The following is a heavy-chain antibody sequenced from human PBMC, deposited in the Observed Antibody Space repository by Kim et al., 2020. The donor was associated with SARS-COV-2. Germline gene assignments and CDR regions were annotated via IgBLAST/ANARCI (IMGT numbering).Heavy chain of an antibody. CDR1: GFTVSSNY. Sequence: GGSLRLSCAASGFTVSSNYMSWVRQAPGKGLEWVSVIYSGGSTYYADSVKGRFTISRDNSKNTLYLQMNSLRAEDTAVYYCARDGVTARLGYYYGMDVWGQGTTVTVSS. V-gene: IGHV3-66*01. CDR2: IYSGGST. D-gene: IGHD2-21*02. CDR3: ARDGVTARLGYYYGMDV. J-gene: IGHJ6*02.